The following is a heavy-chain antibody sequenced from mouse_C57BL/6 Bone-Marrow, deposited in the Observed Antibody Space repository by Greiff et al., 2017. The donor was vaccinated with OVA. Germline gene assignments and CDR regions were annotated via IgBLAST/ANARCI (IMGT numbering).Heavy chain of an antibody. V-gene: IGHV1-47*01. CDR1: GYTFTTYP. Sequence: VQLVESGAELVKPGASVKMSCKASGYTFTTYPIEWMKQNHGKSLAWIGNFHPYNDDTKYNEKFKGKATLTVEKSSSTVYLELSRLTSDDSAVYYCARQGDYDADRAWFAYWGQGTLVTVSA. CDR3: ARQGDYDADRAWFAY. D-gene: IGHD2-4*01. J-gene: IGHJ3*01. CDR2: FHPYNDDT.